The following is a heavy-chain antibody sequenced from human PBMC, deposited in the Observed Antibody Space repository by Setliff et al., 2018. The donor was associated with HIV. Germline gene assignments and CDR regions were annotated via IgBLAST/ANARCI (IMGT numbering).Heavy chain of an antibody. D-gene: IGHD6-13*01. CDR3: ARGRWDMAAAGTTEYFQY. CDR2: IYTSGST. CDR1: GVSIPTNY. Sequence: SETLSLTCNISGVSIPTNYWNWIRQPAGKGLEWIGRIYTSGSTNYNPSLRSRVTMSVDTSKNQFSLKLNSVTAADTAMYYCARGRWDMAAAGTTEYFQYWGQGTLVTVSS. J-gene: IGHJ1*01. V-gene: IGHV4-4*07.